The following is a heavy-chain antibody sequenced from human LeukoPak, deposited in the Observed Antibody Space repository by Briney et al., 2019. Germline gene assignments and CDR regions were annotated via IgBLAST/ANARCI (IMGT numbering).Heavy chain of an antibody. Sequence: GGSLRLSCAGSGFTFSNYAMTWVRQAPGKGLEWVSSVSGSGRNTFYPDSVEGRFTISRDNSKNTVHLQMNSLRADDTAVYYCARDLGYCTNGACHTRFDYWGQGTLVTVSS. CDR1: GFTFSNYA. V-gene: IGHV3-23*01. J-gene: IGHJ4*02. CDR3: ARDLGYCTNGACHTRFDY. D-gene: IGHD2-8*01. CDR2: VSGSGRNT.